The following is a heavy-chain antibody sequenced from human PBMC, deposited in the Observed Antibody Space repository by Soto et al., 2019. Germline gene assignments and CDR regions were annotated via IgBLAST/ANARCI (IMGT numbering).Heavy chain of an antibody. V-gene: IGHV4-61*01. CDR3: AREDMSGTYYFDY. J-gene: IGHJ4*02. CDR1: GAPVSSGTHC. D-gene: IGHD1-26*01. Sequence: PSETQSLTCAVSGAPVSSGTHCWTWIRQPPGKGLEWIGYMYYSGITNSNPALKSRVTLSVDRSRNQFSLSLNSVTAADTAVYYCAREDMSGTYYFDYWGPGIQVTGSS. CDR2: MYYSGIT.